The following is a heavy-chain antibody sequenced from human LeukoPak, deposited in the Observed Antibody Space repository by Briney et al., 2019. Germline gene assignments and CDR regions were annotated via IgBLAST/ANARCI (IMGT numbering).Heavy chain of an antibody. D-gene: IGHD2-2*01. V-gene: IGHV5-51*01. CDR1: GFSFTSYW. CDR2: IYPGDSDT. J-gene: IGHJ6*02. Sequence: GESLKISCEGSGFSFTSYWIGWVRQMPGKGLEWMGLIYPGDSDTRYSPSFQGQVTISADKSISTAYLQWSSLKASDTAMYYCARHSYCSSTTCYYYYGMDVWGQGTTVTVSS. CDR3: ARHSYCSSTTCYYYYGMDV.